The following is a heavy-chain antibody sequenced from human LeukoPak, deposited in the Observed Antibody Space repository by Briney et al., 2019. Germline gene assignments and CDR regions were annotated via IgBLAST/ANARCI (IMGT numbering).Heavy chain of an antibody. CDR2: ISGSSGHT. V-gene: IGHV3-23*01. CDR3: ARGPYSSNWYVDY. Sequence: PGGSLRLSCAASGLTFSSYAMSWVRQAPGKGLEWVSAISGSSGHTYYADSVKGWFTISRDNSKNTLYLQMNSLRAEDTAVYYCARGPYSSNWYVDYWGQGTLVTVAS. CDR1: GLTFSSYA. J-gene: IGHJ4*02. D-gene: IGHD6-13*01.